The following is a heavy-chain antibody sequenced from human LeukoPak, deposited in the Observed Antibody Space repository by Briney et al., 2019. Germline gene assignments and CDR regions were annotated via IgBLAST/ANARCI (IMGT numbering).Heavy chain of an antibody. Sequence: PGGSLRLSCAASGFTFSSYGVHWVRQAPGKGLEWVSSINSDSSLMFYAESVKGRFTISRDNARNSLYLQMNSLRAEDTAVYYCIRDLFDDYSLDYWGQGALVTVSS. CDR2: INSDSSLM. CDR3: IRDLFDDYSLDY. V-gene: IGHV3-21*01. D-gene: IGHD3-16*01. CDR1: GFTFSSYG. J-gene: IGHJ4*02.